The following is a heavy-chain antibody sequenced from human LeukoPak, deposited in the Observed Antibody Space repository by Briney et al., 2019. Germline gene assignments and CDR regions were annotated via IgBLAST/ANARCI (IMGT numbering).Heavy chain of an antibody. V-gene: IGHV4-34*01. CDR1: GGSFSGYD. D-gene: IGHD5-12*01. Sequence: SETLSLTCAVYGGSFSGYDWSWIRQPPGKGLEWIGEINHSGSTNYNPSFKSRGTISVGTSKKQFLLKLSSVPAPDTAVYYCARLYSGYVRYYYYMDVCGKGTTVTVSS. CDR2: INHSGST. CDR3: ARLYSGYVRYYYYMDV. J-gene: IGHJ6*03.